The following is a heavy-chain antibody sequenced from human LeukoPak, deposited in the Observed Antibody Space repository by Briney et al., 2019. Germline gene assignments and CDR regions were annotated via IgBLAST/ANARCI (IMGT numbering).Heavy chain of an antibody. CDR2: ISGSGGST. Sequence: PGGSLRLSCAASGFTFSSYAMSWVRQAPGKGLEWVSAISGSGGSTYYADSVKGRFTISRDNSKNTLYLQMNSLRAEDTAVYYCAKDMRVLLWFGELTVDIWGQGTMVTVSS. D-gene: IGHD3-10*01. J-gene: IGHJ3*02. CDR1: GFTFSSYA. V-gene: IGHV3-23*01. CDR3: AKDMRVLLWFGELTVDI.